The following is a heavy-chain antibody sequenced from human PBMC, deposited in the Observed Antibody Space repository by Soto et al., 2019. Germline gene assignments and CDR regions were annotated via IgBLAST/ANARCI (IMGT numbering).Heavy chain of an antibody. D-gene: IGHD2-21*02. CDR3: ARAWVVVTAPDY. J-gene: IGHJ4*02. Sequence: QVQLVQSGAEEKKPGASVKVCCKASGYTFTSYAMHWVPEARRQRLEWMGWSYTGNGNTKYSHKYQGTVNITRDTSASTAYMEMSSLRSEDTAVYYCARAWVVVTAPDYWGQGTLVTVSS. CDR2: SYTGNGNT. V-gene: IGHV1-3*04. CDR1: GYTFTSYA.